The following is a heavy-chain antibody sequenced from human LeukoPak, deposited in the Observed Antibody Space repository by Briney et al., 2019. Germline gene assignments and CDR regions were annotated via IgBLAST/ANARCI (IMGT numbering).Heavy chain of an antibody. CDR3: AKDQGILGQWLPGDV. Sequence: GGSLRLSCAASGFTFSNYNMNWVRQAPGKGLEWVSSITSSSSYIYYADSVKGRFTISRDNAKNTLYLQMNSLRAEDTAVYYCAKDQGILGQWLPGDVWGKGTTVTVSS. V-gene: IGHV3-21*01. CDR2: ITSSSSYI. D-gene: IGHD6-19*01. CDR1: GFTFSNYN. J-gene: IGHJ6*04.